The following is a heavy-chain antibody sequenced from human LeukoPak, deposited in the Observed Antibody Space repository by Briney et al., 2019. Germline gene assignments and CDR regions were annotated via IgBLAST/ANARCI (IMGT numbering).Heavy chain of an antibody. CDR2: IYYTGTT. CDR1: GDSISRYY. J-gene: IGHJ3*02. CDR3: ARLRCGGDCYSNAFDI. Sequence: SGTLSLTCTVSGDSISRYYWSWIRQPPGKGLEWIGYIYYTGTTNYNPSLKSRVTITVDTSKNQFSLRLNSVTAADTAVYYCARLRCGGDCYSNAFDIWGQGTMVTVSS. V-gene: IGHV4-59*01. D-gene: IGHD2-21*02.